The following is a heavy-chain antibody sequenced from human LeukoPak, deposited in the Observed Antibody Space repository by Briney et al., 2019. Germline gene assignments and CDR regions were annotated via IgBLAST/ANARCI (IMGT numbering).Heavy chain of an antibody. D-gene: IGHD3-10*01. J-gene: IGHJ4*02. CDR2: IDPHNGGT. Sequence: ASVKLSCKASGYSLTGDYMHWVRQAPGPGLEWMGWIDPHNGGTHYAKKFQGRVTMSRDTSSSTDYMEVSRLRHDDTALYYCAREGSRGLRRYFDLWGQGTPVTVSS. V-gene: IGHV1-2*02. CDR1: GYSLTGDY. CDR3: AREGSRGLRRYFDL.